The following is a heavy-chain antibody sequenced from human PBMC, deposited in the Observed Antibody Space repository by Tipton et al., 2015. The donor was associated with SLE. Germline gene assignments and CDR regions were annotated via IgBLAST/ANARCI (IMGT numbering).Heavy chain of an antibody. J-gene: IGHJ4*02. D-gene: IGHD3-3*01. V-gene: IGHV3-48*01. CDR2: ISSIDNAI. CDR3: ARARMLEWLLADC. CDR1: GFTFSSYS. Sequence: SLRLSCAASGFTFSSYSMNWVRQAPGKGLEWVAYISSIDNAIYYADSVRGRFTISRDNAKSSLYLQMNRLRAEDTAVYYCARARMLEWLLADCWGQGTLVTVSS.